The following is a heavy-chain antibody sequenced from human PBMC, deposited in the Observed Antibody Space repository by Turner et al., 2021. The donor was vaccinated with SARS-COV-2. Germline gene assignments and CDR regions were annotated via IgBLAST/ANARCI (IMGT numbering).Heavy chain of an antibody. CDR1: GFTLSGNY. J-gene: IGHJ4*02. D-gene: IGHD3-10*01. V-gene: IGHV3-53*02. Sequence: EVQLVETGGGLIQPGGSLRLSCAASGFTLSGNYMSWFRQAPVKGLEWVSVIYSGGSTYYADSVKGRFTISRYNSKNTLYLQINSLRAEDTAVYYCARGPHPRGFDYWGQGTLVTVSS. CDR2: IYSGGST. CDR3: ARGPHPRGFDY.